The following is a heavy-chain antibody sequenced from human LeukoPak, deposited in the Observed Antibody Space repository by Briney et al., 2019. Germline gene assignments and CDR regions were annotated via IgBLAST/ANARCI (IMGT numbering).Heavy chain of an antibody. CDR3: ARDNSISGYSSSWYRSDYSDY. CDR2: IYTSGST. J-gene: IGHJ4*02. V-gene: IGHV4-61*02. D-gene: IGHD6-13*01. Sequence: SETLSLTCTVSGGSISSGSYYWSWIRQPAGKGLEWIGRIYTSGSTNYNPSLKSRVTISVDTSKNQFSLKLSSVTAADTAVYYCARDNSISGYSSSWYRSDYSDYWGQGTLVTVSS. CDR1: GGSISSGSYY.